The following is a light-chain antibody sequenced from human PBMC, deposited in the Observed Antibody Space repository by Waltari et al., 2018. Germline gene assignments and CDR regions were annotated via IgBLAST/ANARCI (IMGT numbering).Light chain of an antibody. CDR3: QQYYSPPYT. CDR1: QTVLISPNIKNY. V-gene: IGKV4-1*01. Sequence: DIVMTQSPDSLAVSLGERATINCQSSQTVLISPNIKNYLAWYQQKPGQPPKLLIYWASTRESGVPDRFSGSGSGTDFTLTISSLQAEDVAVYYCQQYYSPPYTFGQGTKLEIK. J-gene: IGKJ2*01. CDR2: WAS.